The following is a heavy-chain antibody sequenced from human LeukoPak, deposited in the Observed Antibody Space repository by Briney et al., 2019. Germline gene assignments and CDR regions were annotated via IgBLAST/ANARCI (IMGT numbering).Heavy chain of an antibody. J-gene: IGHJ4*02. CDR3: ARVLRSGSYGPFDY. Sequence: SETLSLTCTVSGGSISSYYWSWIRQPAGKGLEWIGRIYTSGSTNYNPSLKSRVTMSVDTSKNQFSLKLSSVTAADTAVYYCARVLRSGSYGPFDYRGQGTLVTVSS. V-gene: IGHV4-4*07. CDR1: GGSISSYY. CDR2: IYTSGST. D-gene: IGHD1-26*01.